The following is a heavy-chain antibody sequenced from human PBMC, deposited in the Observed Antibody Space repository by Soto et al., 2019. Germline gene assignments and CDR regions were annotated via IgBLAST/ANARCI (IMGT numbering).Heavy chain of an antibody. J-gene: IGHJ4*02. Sequence: EAQVVESGGALVQPGGSLRLSCTASEITFDDYAMHWVRQAPGKGLEWVSGFSWNTGNIGYADSVKGRFIISRDSAKNSLFLQMNSLRLEDTALYYCAKGTTGKMTDWGQGTLVTVSS. CDR3: AKGTTGKMTD. V-gene: IGHV3-9*01. CDR2: FSWNTGNI. CDR1: EITFDDYA. D-gene: IGHD1-1*01.